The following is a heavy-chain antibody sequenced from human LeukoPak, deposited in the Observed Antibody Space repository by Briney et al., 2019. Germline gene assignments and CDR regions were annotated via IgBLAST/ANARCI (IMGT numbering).Heavy chain of an antibody. CDR3: ARDRSGGYVSYFDY. J-gene: IGHJ4*02. CDR1: GFTFSSYS. D-gene: IGHD3-22*01. CDR2: ISVSSDII. Sequence: GRSLRLSCAASGFTFSSYSMNWIRQAPGKGLEWVSYISVSSDIIYYADSVKGRFTISRDNAKNSLYLQMNSLRDEDTAVYYCARDRSGGYVSYFDYWGQGSLVTVSA. V-gene: IGHV3-48*02.